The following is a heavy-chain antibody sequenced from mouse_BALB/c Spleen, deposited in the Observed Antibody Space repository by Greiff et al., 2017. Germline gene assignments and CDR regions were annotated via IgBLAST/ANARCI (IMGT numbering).Heavy chain of an antibody. V-gene: IGHV2-4-1*01. J-gene: IGHJ4*01. CDR3: ARNYGYEYAMDY. Sequence: VQVVESGPGLVQPSQSLSITCTVSGFSLTSYGVHWVRQSPGKGLEWLGVIWSGGSTDYNAAFISRLSISKDNSKSQVFLKMNSLQTDDTARYYCARNYGYEYAMDYWGQGTSVTVSS. D-gene: IGHD1-2*01. CDR1: GFSLTSYG. CDR2: IWSGGST.